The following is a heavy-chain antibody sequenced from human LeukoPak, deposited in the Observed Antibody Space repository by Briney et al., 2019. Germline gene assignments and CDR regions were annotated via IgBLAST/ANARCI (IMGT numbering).Heavy chain of an antibody. V-gene: IGHV3-23*01. CDR3: AKGGSGYRYYFDY. J-gene: IGHJ4*02. CDR1: GFTVSSNY. Sequence: GGSLRLSCAASGFTVSSNYMSWVRQAPGKGLEWVSAISGSGGSTYYADSVKGRFTISRDNSKNTLYLQMNSLRAEDTAVYYCAKGGSGYRYYFDYWGQGTLVTVSS. CDR2: ISGSGGST. D-gene: IGHD3-22*01.